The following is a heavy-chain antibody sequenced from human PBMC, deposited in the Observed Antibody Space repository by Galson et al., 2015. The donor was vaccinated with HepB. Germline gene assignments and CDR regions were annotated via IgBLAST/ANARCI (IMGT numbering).Heavy chain of an antibody. Sequence: SVKVSCKASGYTFTSYAMNWVRQAPGQGLEWMGWINTNTGNPTYAQGSTGRFVFSLDTSVSTAYLQISSLKAEDTAVYYCARGRRGIAAAGSNYYYYGMDVWGQGTTVTVSS. CDR3: ARGRRGIAAAGSNYYYYGMDV. CDR1: GYTFTSYA. V-gene: IGHV7-4-1*02. D-gene: IGHD6-13*01. CDR2: INTNTGNP. J-gene: IGHJ6*02.